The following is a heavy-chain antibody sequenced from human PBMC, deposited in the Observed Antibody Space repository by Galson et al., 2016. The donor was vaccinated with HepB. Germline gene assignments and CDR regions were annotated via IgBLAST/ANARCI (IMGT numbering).Heavy chain of an antibody. J-gene: IGHJ3*02. D-gene: IGHD3-22*01. CDR3: AREGYYYDNSFFRRENAFDI. Sequence: SLRLSCAASGFTFSSYWMHWVRQAPGKGLVWVSRINSDGNTTNYADSVKGRFTTSRDNAKNTLYLQMNSLRAEDTAVYYCAREGYYYDNSFFRRENAFDIWGQGTMVTVSS. CDR2: INSDGNTT. CDR1: GFTFSSYW. V-gene: IGHV3-74*01.